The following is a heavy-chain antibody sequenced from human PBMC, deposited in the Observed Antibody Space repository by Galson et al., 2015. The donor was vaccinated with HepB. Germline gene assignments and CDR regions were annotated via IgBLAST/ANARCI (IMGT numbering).Heavy chain of an antibody. CDR1: GFTFSDYY. Sequence: SLRLSCAASGFTFSDYYMSWIRQTPRKGLEWLSYISGGTTYSNYADSVKGRFTISRDNAKNSLYPQINSLRADDTAVDYCARVADSDYGDHTHFDYWGQGSLVTVSS. D-gene: IGHD4-17*01. CDR2: ISGGTTYS. CDR3: ARVADSDYGDHTHFDY. J-gene: IGHJ4*02. V-gene: IGHV3-11*06.